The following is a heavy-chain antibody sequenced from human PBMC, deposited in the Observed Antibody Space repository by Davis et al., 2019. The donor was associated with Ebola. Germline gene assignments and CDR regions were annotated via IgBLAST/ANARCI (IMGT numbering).Heavy chain of an antibody. J-gene: IGHJ6*02. Sequence: GESLKISCAASGFTFSSYWMSWVRQAPGKGLEWVANIKQDGSEKYYVDSVKGRFTISRDNAKNSLYLQMNSLRAEDTAVHYCAKVDCSGGSCYGMDVWGQGTTVTVSS. CDR2: IKQDGSEK. D-gene: IGHD2-15*01. V-gene: IGHV3-7*03. CDR1: GFTFSSYW. CDR3: AKVDCSGGSCYGMDV.